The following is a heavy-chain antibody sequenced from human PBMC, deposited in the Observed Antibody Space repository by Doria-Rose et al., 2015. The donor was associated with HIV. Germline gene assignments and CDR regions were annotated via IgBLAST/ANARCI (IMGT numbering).Heavy chain of an antibody. Sequence: QVTLKESGPVLVKPTETLTLTCTVSGVSLSSPGMGVSWIRQPPGKALEWLADIFSDDERSYKTSLESRLTISRGTSKSQVVLTMTDMDPVDTATYYCARIKSSRWYHRYYFDFWGQGTLVIVSP. V-gene: IGHV2-26*01. CDR3: ARIKSSRWYHRYYFDF. J-gene: IGHJ4*02. CDR1: GVSLSSPGMG. D-gene: IGHD6-13*01. CDR2: IFSDDER.